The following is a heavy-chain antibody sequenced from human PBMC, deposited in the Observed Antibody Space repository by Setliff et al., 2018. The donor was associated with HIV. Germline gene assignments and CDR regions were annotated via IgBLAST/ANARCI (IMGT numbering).Heavy chain of an antibody. D-gene: IGHD3-22*01. Sequence: GGSLRLSCAASGFTLNSYAMNWVRQAPGKGLEWVSTISGGGDITLYADSVKGRFTISTDNSKGTLYLQMNSLRAEDTALYYCAKELAASGLGYFDSWGHGTLVTVSS. CDR3: AKELAASGLGYFDS. J-gene: IGHJ4*01. CDR2: ISGGGDIT. V-gene: IGHV3-23*01. CDR1: GFTLNSYA.